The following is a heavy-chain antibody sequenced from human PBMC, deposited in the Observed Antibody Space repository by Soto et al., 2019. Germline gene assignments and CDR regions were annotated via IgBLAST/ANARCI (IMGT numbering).Heavy chain of an antibody. D-gene: IGHD3-3*01. CDR1: GFSLNLDS. Sequence: PGVYLNLYCAASGFSLNLDSMNIVRQAPGKGLERVSSISSSSSYIYYADSVKGRFTISRDNAKNSLYLQMNSLRAEDTAVYYCARDIQAGYDFWSGYYISYAFDIWGQGTMVTVSS. J-gene: IGHJ3*02. V-gene: IGHV3-21*01. CDR3: ARDIQAGYDFWSGYYISYAFDI. CDR2: ISSSSSYI.